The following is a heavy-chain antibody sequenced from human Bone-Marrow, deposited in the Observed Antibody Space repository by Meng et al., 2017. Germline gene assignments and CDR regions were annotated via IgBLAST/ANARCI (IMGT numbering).Heavy chain of an antibody. CDR1: GGTFSSYA. D-gene: IGHD1-26*01. CDR3: ARAQYSGSPLWYFDY. Sequence: SVKVSCKASGGTFSSYAISWVRQAPGQGLEWMGGIIAIFGTANYAQKFQGRVTITADKSTSTAYMELSSLRSEDTAVYYCARAQYSGSPLWYFDYWGQGTLVTVSS. CDR2: IIAIFGTA. J-gene: IGHJ4*02. V-gene: IGHV1-69*06.